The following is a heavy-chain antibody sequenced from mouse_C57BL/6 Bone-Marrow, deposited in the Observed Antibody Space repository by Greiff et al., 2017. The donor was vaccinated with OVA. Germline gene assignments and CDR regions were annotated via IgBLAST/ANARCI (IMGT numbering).Heavy chain of an antibody. V-gene: IGHV5-17*01. D-gene: IGHD3-2*02. CDR3: AKTSSGLYDFDY. CDR2: ISSGSSTI. CDR1: GFTFSDYG. J-gene: IGHJ2*01. Sequence: EVQRVESGGGLVKPGGSLKLSCAASGFTFSDYGMHWVRQAPEKGPEWVAYISSGSSTIYYADTVKGRFTISSDNAKNTLFLQMTSLRSEDTAMYYCAKTSSGLYDFDYWGQGTTLTVSS.